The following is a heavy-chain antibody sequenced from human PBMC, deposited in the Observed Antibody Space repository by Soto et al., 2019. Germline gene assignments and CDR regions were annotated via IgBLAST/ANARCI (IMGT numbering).Heavy chain of an antibody. CDR3: ARDLGYCRSGTCYREWFDP. Sequence: QVQLVQSGAEVKKPGASVKVSCKASGYTFTTHGISWVRQVPGQGLEWMGWVRGDNGHTNYAQSLQGRVTMTKDTSTNTAYMELRSMRSDETAVYYCARDLGYCRSGTCYREWFDPWGQGTLVTVSS. D-gene: IGHD2-15*01. CDR2: VRGDNGHT. J-gene: IGHJ5*02. CDR1: GYTFTTHG. V-gene: IGHV1-18*01.